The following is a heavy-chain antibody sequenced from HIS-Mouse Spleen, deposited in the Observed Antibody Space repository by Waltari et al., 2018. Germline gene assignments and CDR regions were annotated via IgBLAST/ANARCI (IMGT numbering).Heavy chain of an antibody. V-gene: IGHV3-30-3*01. D-gene: IGHD5-18*01. J-gene: IGHJ4*02. Sequence: QVQLVESGGGVVQPGRYLRLSCAASGFTFSSYAMHWVRQAPGKGLEWVAVISYDGSNKYYADSVKGRFTISRDNSKNTLYLQMNSLRAEDTAVYYCARGFVDTAMVDYWGQGTLVTVSS. CDR3: ARGFVDTAMVDY. CDR1: GFTFSSYA. CDR2: ISYDGSNK.